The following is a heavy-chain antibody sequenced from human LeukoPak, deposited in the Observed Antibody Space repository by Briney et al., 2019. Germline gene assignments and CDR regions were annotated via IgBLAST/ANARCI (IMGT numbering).Heavy chain of an antibody. D-gene: IGHD5-24*01. Sequence: GGSLRLSCAASGFTFTNAWMSWVRQAPGKGLEWVGRIKSKTIGGTTDYAAPVKGRFTISRDDSKSTLYLQMNSLKTKDTAVYYCTTAPSDGYTDYWGQGTLVSVPS. V-gene: IGHV3-15*01. J-gene: IGHJ4*02. CDR2: IKSKTIGGTT. CDR3: TTAPSDGYTDY. CDR1: GFTFTNAW.